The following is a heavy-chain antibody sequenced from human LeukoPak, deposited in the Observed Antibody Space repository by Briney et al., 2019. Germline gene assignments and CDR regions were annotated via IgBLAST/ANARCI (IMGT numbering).Heavy chain of an antibody. Sequence: GGSLRLSCAASGFTVSSNYMNWVRQAPGKGLEWVSVIYSGGTTYYADSVKGRFTISRDNSKNTVYLEMNSLRAEDTAVYYCARKKADSHLDYWGQGTLVTVSS. V-gene: IGHV3-53*01. CDR3: ARKKADSHLDY. CDR2: IYSGGTT. CDR1: GFTVSSNY. J-gene: IGHJ4*02. D-gene: IGHD2-21*02.